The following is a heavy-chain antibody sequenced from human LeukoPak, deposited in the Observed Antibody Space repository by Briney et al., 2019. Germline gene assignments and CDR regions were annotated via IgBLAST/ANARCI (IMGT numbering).Heavy chain of an antibody. CDR1: GGSISSYY. Sequence: SETLSLTCTVSGGSISSYYWSWIRQPPGKGLEWIGYIYYSGSTNYNPSLKSRVTISVDMSKNQFSLKLSSVTAADTAVYYCARAWRGEYYFDYWGQGTLVTVSS. V-gene: IGHV4-59*01. D-gene: IGHD3-16*01. CDR3: ARAWRGEYYFDY. CDR2: IYYSGST. J-gene: IGHJ4*02.